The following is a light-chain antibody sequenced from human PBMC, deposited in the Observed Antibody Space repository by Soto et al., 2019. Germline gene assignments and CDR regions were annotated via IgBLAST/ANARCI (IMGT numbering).Light chain of an antibody. CDR3: AAWDQSRKGVR. Sequence: QPVLTQPPSASGTPGQRVTISCSGSSSNIGSNTVNWYQQLPGTAPKLLIYSNNQRPSGVPDRFSGSKSGTSASLAISGLRYEDEGDVNCAAWDQSRKGVRFGG. J-gene: IGLJ2*01. CDR2: SNN. CDR1: SSNIGSNT. V-gene: IGLV1-44*01.